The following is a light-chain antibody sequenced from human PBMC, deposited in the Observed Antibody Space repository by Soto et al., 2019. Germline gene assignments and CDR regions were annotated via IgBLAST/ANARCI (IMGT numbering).Light chain of an antibody. V-gene: IGLV2-8*01. CDR3: AAWDDSLNEYV. J-gene: IGLJ1*01. CDR2: EVN. Sequence: QSVLTQPPSASGSPGQSVAISCTGTSSDVGGYNYVSWYQQHPGKAPKLMIYEVNKRPSGVPDRFSGSKSGNTASLTVSGLQAEDEADYCCAAWDDSLNEYVFGDGTKVTVL. CDR1: SSDVGGYNY.